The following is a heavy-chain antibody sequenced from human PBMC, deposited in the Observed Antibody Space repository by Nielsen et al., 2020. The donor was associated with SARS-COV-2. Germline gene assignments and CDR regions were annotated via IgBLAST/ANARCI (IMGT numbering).Heavy chain of an antibody. D-gene: IGHD6-13*01. V-gene: IGHV3-20*01. CDR1: GFTFDDYG. J-gene: IGHJ5*02. CDR2: INWNGGST. Sequence: GESLKISCAASGFTFDDYGMSWVRQAPGHVLEWVSGINWNGGSTGYADSVKGRFTISRDNAKNSLYLQMNSLRAEDTALYHCARGGIAAAGTQFDPWGQGTLVTVSS. CDR3: ARGGIAAAGTQFDP.